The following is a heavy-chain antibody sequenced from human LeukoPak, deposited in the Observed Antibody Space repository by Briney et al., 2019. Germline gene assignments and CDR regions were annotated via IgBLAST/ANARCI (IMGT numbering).Heavy chain of an antibody. CDR3: ARRDSSGRYVFDY. D-gene: IGHD6-19*01. V-gene: IGHV1-3*01. Sequence: RASVTVSCKASGYTFTSYAMHWVRQAPGQRLEWMGWINAGNGNTKYSQKFQGRVTITRDTSASTAYMELSCLRSEDTAVYYCARRDSSGRYVFDYWGQGTLVTVSS. CDR2: INAGNGNT. J-gene: IGHJ4*02. CDR1: GYTFTSYA.